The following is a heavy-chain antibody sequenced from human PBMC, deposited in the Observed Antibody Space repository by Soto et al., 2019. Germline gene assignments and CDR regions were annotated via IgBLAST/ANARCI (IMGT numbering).Heavy chain of an antibody. CDR1: GFTFSSYG. J-gene: IGHJ6*02. V-gene: IGHV3-30*18. Sequence: SLRLSCAASGFTFSSYGMHWVRQAPGKGLEWVAVISYDGSNKYYADSVKGRFTISRDNSKNTLYLQMNSLRAEDTAVYYCAKDTRGITGNTADYYYYYGMDVWGQGTTVTVSS. CDR2: ISYDGSNK. CDR3: AKDTRGITGNTADYYYYYGMDV. D-gene: IGHD1-7*01.